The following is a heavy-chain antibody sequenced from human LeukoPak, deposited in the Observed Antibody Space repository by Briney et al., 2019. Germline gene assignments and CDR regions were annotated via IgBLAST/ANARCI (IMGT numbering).Heavy chain of an antibody. CDR3: ARVRYYDSSDYDY. CDR2: INPNSGGT. V-gene: IGHV1-2*02. Sequence: ASVKVSCKASGYTFTGYYMHWVRQAPGQGLEWMGWINPNSGGTNYAHKFQGRVTMNRDTSISTAYMELSRLRSDDTAVYYCARVRYYDSSDYDYWGQGTLVTVSS. CDR1: GYTFTGYY. J-gene: IGHJ4*02. D-gene: IGHD3-22*01.